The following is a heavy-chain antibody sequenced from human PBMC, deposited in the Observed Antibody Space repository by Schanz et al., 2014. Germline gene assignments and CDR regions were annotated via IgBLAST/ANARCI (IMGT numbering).Heavy chain of an antibody. Sequence: QVQLQESGPGLVKPSETLSLTCTVSGDSIGTYQWSWIRQPPGKGLEWIGYVYHSGVTTYKSSLKSGVRITVDTKKTHFSLKLNSVTAADTAVYYCARSTYDFWSAFDYWGQGQLVTVSS. V-gene: IGHV4-59*08. CDR1: GDSIGTYQ. CDR2: VYHSGVT. D-gene: IGHD3-3*01. CDR3: ARSTYDFWSAFDY. J-gene: IGHJ4*02.